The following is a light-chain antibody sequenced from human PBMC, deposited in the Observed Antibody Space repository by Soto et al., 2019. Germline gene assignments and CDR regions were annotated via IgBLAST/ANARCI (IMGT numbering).Light chain of an antibody. CDR1: NIGSKS. CDR3: QVCDSSSDLVV. J-gene: IGLJ2*01. CDR2: YDS. V-gene: IGLV3-21*04. Sequence: SYELTQPPSVSVAPGKTARITCGGKNIGSKSVHWYQQKPGQAPVLVFYYDSDRPPGIPERFSGSNSGNTSTLTISRVEAGDEADYYCQVCDSSSDLVVFGGGTQLTVL.